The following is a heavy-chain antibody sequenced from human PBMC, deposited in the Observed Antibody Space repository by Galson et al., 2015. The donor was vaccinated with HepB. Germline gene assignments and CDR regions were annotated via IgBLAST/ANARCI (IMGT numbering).Heavy chain of an antibody. CDR1: GYTFTSYY. D-gene: IGHD3-16*01. Sequence: SVKVSCKASGYTFTSYYMHWVRQAPGQGLEWMGIINPSGGSTSYAQKFQGRVTMTRDTSTSTVYMELSSLRSEDTAVYYCARWGIHRKVWLDPWGQGTLVTVTS. J-gene: IGHJ5*02. V-gene: IGHV1-46*01. CDR3: ARWGIHRKVWLDP. CDR2: INPSGGST.